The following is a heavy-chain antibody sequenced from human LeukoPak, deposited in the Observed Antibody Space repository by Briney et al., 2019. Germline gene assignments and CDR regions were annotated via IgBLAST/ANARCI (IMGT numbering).Heavy chain of an antibody. V-gene: IGHV1-2*02. J-gene: IGHJ4*02. Sequence: EASVKVSCKASGYTFTGYYMHWVRQAPGQGLEWMGWINPNSGGTNYAQKFQGRVTMTRDTSISTAYMELSRLRSDDTAVYYCARAGLGDISAYYLALGYWGQGTLVTVSS. CDR3: ARAGLGDISAYYLALGY. CDR2: INPNSGGT. CDR1: GYTFTGYY. D-gene: IGHD3-22*01.